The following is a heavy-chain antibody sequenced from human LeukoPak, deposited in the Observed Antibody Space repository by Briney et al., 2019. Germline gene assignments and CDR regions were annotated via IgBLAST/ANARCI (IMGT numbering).Heavy chain of an antibody. V-gene: IGHV4-39*01. CDR3: ARHRGYYYYYMDV. CDR1: GLAFSSYS. Sequence: GSLRLSCAASGLAFSSYSMNWIRQPPGKGLEWIGSMYYSGSTYYNPSLKSRVTISVDTSKNQFSLKLSSVTAADTAVYYCARHRGYYYYYMDVWGKGTTVTISS. J-gene: IGHJ6*03. CDR2: MYYSGST.